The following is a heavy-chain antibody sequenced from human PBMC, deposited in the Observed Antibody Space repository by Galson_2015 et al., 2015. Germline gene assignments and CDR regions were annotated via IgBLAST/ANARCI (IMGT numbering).Heavy chain of an antibody. CDR2: ISWNSGII. Sequence: SLRLSCAASGFTFDDYAMHWVRQAPGKGLEWVSGISWNSGIIGYADSVKGRLTISRDNAKNSLYLQMNSLRAEDSALYYCVKDISGYDPDYFDYSGHASLITVSS. J-gene: IGHJ4*01. D-gene: IGHD3-22*01. V-gene: IGHV3-9*01. CDR1: GFTFDDYA. CDR3: VKDISGYDPDYFDY.